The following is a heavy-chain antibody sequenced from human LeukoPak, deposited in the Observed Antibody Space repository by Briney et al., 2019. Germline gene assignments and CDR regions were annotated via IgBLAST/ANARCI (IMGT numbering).Heavy chain of an antibody. CDR1: GYTFTSYG. CDR2: ISAYNGNT. D-gene: IGHD3-22*01. CDR3: ARKGIYYYDSSGYSDY. V-gene: IGHV1-18*01. Sequence: GASVKVSCKASGYTFTSYGISWVRQAPGQGLEWMGWISAYNGNTNYAQKLQGRVTMTTDTSTSTAYMELRSLRSDDTAVYYRARKGIYYYDSSGYSDYWGQGTLVTVSS. J-gene: IGHJ4*02.